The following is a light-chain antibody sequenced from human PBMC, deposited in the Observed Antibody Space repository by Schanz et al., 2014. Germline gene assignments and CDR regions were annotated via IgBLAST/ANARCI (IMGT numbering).Light chain of an antibody. CDR1: SSNIGSNT. Sequence: QSVLTQPPSASGTPGQRVSISCSGSSSNIGSNTVSWYQQLPGTAPKLLIYSNNQRPSGVPDRFSGSKSGTSASLAISGLQSEDEADYYCASWDDSLSGWLFGGGTKLTVL. J-gene: IGLJ3*02. V-gene: IGLV1-44*01. CDR2: SNN. CDR3: ASWDDSLSGWL.